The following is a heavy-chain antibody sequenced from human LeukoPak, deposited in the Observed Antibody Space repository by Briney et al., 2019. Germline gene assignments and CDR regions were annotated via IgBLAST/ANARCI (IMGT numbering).Heavy chain of an antibody. CDR3: ARDLLVPADQHPFDY. D-gene: IGHD2-2*01. V-gene: IGHV3-21*01. CDR1: GFTFSSYS. Sequence: NPGGSLRLSCAASGFTFSSYSMNWVRQAPGKGLEWVSSISSSSSYVYYADSVKGRFTISRDNAKSSLYLQMNSLRAEDTAVYYCARDLLVPADQHPFDYWGQGTLVTVSS. J-gene: IGHJ4*02. CDR2: ISSSSSYV.